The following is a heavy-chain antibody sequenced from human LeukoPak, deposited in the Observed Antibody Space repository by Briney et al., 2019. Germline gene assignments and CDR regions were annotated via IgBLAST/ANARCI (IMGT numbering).Heavy chain of an antibody. CDR2: ISNNGNNK. CDR1: EFTFSSYA. V-gene: IGHV3-30*04. CDR3: VIDRGAR. J-gene: IGHJ4*02. Sequence: PGRSLRLSCAASEFTFSSYALHWVRQAPGKGLEWVAVISNNGNNKHYADSVKGRFTISRDNTKDLLYLHMNNLRAEDTAVYYCVIDRGARWGQGTLVTVSS.